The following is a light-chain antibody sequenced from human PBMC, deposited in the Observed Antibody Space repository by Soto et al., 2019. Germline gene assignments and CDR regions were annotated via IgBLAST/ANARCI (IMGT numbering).Light chain of an antibody. V-gene: IGLV2-8*01. CDR2: DVS. Sequence: QSALTQSPSASGSPGQSVTISRTGTSSDIGGYNSVSWYQQHPGKAPKVMIYDVSKRPSGVHDRFSGSKSGNTASLTVSALQAEDEADYYCSSYTDRNNLVFGTGTKLTVL. CDR1: SSDIGGYNS. J-gene: IGLJ1*01. CDR3: SSYTDRNNLV.